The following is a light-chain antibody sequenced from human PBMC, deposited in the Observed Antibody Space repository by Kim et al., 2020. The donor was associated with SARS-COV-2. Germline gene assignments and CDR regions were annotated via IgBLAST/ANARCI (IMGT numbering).Light chain of an antibody. CDR1: QSVSSK. CDR2: GAS. V-gene: IGKV3-15*01. J-gene: IGKJ2*01. CDR3: QQYNNWPAYT. Sequence: EILMTQSPATLSVSPGERATLSCRASQSVSSKLDWYQQKPGQAPMLLIYGASTRATGIPARFSGSGSGTEFTLTISSLQPEDFAVYYCQQYNNWPAYTFGQGAKLEI.